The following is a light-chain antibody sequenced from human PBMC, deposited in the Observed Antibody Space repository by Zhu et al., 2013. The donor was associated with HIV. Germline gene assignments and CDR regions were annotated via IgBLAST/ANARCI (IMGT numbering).Light chain of an antibody. CDR2: AAS. J-gene: IGKJ4*01. CDR1: QSVSGNY. V-gene: IGKV3-15*01. CDR3: QQYNNWPPRLT. Sequence: EIVLTQSPGTLSLSPGDRATLSCRASQSVSGNYLAWYQQKPGQAPRLLIHAASRRATGIPARFSGSGSGTEFTLTISSLQSEDFAVYYCQQYNNWPPRLTFGGGTKVEIK.